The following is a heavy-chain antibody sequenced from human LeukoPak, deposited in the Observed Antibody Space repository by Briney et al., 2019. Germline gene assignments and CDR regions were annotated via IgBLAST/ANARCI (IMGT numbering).Heavy chain of an antibody. D-gene: IGHD1-14*01. CDR1: GGTFSSYA. CDR2: IIPIFGTA. Sequence: ASVKVSCKASGGTFSSYAISWVRQAPGQGLEWMGGIIPIFGTANYAQKFQGRVTITADKSTSTAYMELSSLRSEDTAVYYCARDGLSPGSSQRMDRDSGYYYYYYYMDVWGKGTTVTVSS. J-gene: IGHJ6*03. V-gene: IGHV1-69*06. CDR3: ARDGLSPGSSQRMDRDSGYYYYYYYMDV.